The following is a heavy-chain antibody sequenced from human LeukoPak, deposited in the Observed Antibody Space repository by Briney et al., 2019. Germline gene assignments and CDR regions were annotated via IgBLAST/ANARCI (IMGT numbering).Heavy chain of an antibody. J-gene: IGHJ4*02. Sequence: GGSLRLSWAASGFTFSSYWMNWVRQLPGKGLVWVSRIYIDGRTPSYADSVKGRFTISSDNAKSTLYLQMNSLRAEDTAVYYCAREIRDGYNLPTDYWGQGTLVTVSS. V-gene: IGHV3-74*01. CDR1: GFTFSSYW. CDR2: IYIDGRTP. D-gene: IGHD5-24*01. CDR3: AREIRDGYNLPTDY.